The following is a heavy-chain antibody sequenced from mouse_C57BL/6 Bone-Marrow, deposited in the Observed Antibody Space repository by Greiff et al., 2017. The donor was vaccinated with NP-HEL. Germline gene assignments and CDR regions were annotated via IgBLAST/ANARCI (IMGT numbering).Heavy chain of an antibody. CDR2: ISSGGSYT. V-gene: IGHV5-6*01. CDR3: ARPYYCGSSLDY. Sequence: EVQLVESGGDLVKPGGSLKLSCAASGFTFSSYGMSWVRQTPDKRLEWVATISSGGSYTYYPDSVKGRFTISRDNAKNTLYLQMNSLKSEDTAMYYCARPYYCGSSLDYWGQGTTLTVSS. J-gene: IGHJ2*01. D-gene: IGHD1-1*01. CDR1: GFTFSSYG.